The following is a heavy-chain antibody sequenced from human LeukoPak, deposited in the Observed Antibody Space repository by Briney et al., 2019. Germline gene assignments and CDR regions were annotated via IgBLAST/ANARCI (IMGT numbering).Heavy chain of an antibody. J-gene: IGHJ4*02. V-gene: IGHV5-10-1*01. Sequence: GESLQISCKGSGYSFSTYWISWVRQLPGKGLEWMGRIDPSDSFTNYSPSFQGHVTISADKSISTAYLQWSSLKASDTAIYYCARHRDYYDMSGHDYWGQGVLVTVSS. CDR3: ARHRDYYDMSGHDY. CDR1: GYSFSTYW. D-gene: IGHD3-22*01. CDR2: IDPSDSFT.